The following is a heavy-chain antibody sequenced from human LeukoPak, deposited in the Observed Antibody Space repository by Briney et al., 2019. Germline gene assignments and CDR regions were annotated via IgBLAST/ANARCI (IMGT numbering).Heavy chain of an antibody. D-gene: IGHD3-22*01. CDR1: GFTFSDYY. CDR3: ASYDSSGYYSYYLDY. Sequence: PGGSLRLSCAASGFTFSDYYMSWIRQAPGKGLVWVSGITSGGGSTYYADSVKGRFTISRDNSKNTLFLQMNSLRAEDTAVYYCASYDSSGYYSYYLDYWGQGTLVTVSS. CDR2: ITSGGGST. V-gene: IGHV3-23*01. J-gene: IGHJ4*02.